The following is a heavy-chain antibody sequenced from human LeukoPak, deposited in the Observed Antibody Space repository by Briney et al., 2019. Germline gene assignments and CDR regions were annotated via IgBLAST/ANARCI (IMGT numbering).Heavy chain of an antibody. D-gene: IGHD2-2*01. CDR2: INPNTGGT. V-gene: IGHV1-2*02. Sequence: ASVKVSCKASGYTFTGYYLHWVRPAPGQGLEWMGWINPNTGGTNYAQNFQGRVTMTRDTSISTAYMEVTRLRSDDTAVYYCARALVPAAQRLSSWGQGTLVTVSS. CDR1: GYTFTGYY. J-gene: IGHJ5*02. CDR3: ARALVPAAQRLSS.